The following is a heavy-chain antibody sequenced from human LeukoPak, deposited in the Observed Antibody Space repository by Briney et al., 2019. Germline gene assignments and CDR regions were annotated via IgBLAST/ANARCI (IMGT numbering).Heavy chain of an antibody. CDR2: IYHSGST. CDR1: GYSISSGFY. CDR3: ARAVGTSRNFFDY. V-gene: IGHV4-38-2*02. D-gene: IGHD4-23*01. Sequence: SETLSLTCTVSGYSISSGFYWGWIRQPPGKGLECIGSIYHSGSTYYNPSLKSRVTISVDTSKNQFSLNLSSVTATDTAMYYCARAVGTSRNFFDYWGQGTLVTVSS. J-gene: IGHJ4*02.